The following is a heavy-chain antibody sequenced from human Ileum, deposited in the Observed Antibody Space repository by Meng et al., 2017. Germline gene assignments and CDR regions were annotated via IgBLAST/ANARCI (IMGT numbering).Heavy chain of an antibody. Sequence: GESLKISCAASGFTFSSYAMSWVRQAPGKGLEWVSAISSSGDSTYYADSVKGRFTISRDNSKNTLYLQINSLRAEDTAVYYCAKSGRYCGSTSCYSYTNWFDPWGQGNLVNGAS. V-gene: IGHV3-23*01. D-gene: IGHD2-2*01. CDR3: AKSGRYCGSTSCYSYTNWFDP. J-gene: IGHJ5*02. CDR2: ISSSGDST. CDR1: GFTFSSYA.